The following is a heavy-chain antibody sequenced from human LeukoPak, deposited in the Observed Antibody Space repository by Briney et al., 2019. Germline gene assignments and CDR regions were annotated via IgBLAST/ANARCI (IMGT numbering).Heavy chain of an antibody. CDR3: ARLNYYYGSGSSSGYYYYYMDV. J-gene: IGHJ6*03. V-gene: IGHV4-39*02. D-gene: IGHD3-10*01. CDR1: GGSISSSSYY. Sequence: SETLSLTCTVSGGSISSSSYYWGWIRQPPGKGLEWIGSIYYSGSTYYNPSLKSRVTISVDTSKNHFYLKLSSVTAADTAVYYCARLNYYYGSGSSSGYYYYYMDVWGKGTTVTVSS. CDR2: IYYSGST.